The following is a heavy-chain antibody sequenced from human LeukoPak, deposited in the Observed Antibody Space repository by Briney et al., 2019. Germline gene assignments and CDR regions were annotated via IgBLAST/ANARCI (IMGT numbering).Heavy chain of an antibody. V-gene: IGHV5-51*01. CDR3: ARHAGGSSYLD. J-gene: IGHJ4*02. CDR1: GYSFTSYW. CDR2: IYPGDSDT. Sequence: GESLKISCKGSGYSFTSYWIGWVCQMPGKGLDWMGFIYPGDSDTRYSPYFQGQVTISADKSISTAYLQWSSLKASDTAMYYCARHAGGSSYLDWGQGTLVTVPS. D-gene: IGHD1-26*01.